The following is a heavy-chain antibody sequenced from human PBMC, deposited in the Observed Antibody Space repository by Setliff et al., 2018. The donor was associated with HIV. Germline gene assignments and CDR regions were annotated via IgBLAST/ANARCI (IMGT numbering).Heavy chain of an antibody. CDR2: IYYSGST. V-gene: IGHV4-34*11. Sequence: SETLSLTCAVYGGSFSDHYWSWIRQHPGKGLEWIGYIYYSGSTNYNPSLKSRVTISVDTSKNHFSLKLTSVTAADTAVYYCARDLPELTGRSFDPWGQGIQVTVSS. CDR1: GGSFSDHY. CDR3: ARDLPELTGRSFDP. D-gene: IGHD7-27*01. J-gene: IGHJ5*02.